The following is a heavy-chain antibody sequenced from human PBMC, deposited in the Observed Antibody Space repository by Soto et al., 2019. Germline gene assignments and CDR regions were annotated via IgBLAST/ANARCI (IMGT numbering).Heavy chain of an antibody. Sequence: SETLTLTGTVSGCSISSYCRSWVRQPPGKGLEWVGFIYYGGSTTYNPSLESGVTIEVDTYKNLFSLKLSTVNDAAAAVYYCASDSYSYGSFDPWGQGTLVTVSS. CDR3: ASDSYSYGSFDP. J-gene: IGHJ5*02. V-gene: IGHV4-59*01. D-gene: IGHD5-18*01. CDR2: IYYGGST. CDR1: GCSISSYC.